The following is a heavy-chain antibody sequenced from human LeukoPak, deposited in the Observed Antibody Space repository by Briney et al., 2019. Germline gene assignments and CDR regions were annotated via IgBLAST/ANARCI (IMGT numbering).Heavy chain of an antibody. CDR3: AKARCDFWSGFQTPYYMDV. J-gene: IGHJ6*03. Sequence: PGGSLRLSCAASGFTFSSYAMSWVRQAPGKGLEWVSAISGSGGSTYYADSVKGRFTISRDNSKNTLYLQMNSLRAEDTAVYYCAKARCDFWSGFQTPYYMDVWGKGTTVTVSS. D-gene: IGHD3-3*01. CDR2: ISGSGGST. CDR1: GFTFSSYA. V-gene: IGHV3-23*01.